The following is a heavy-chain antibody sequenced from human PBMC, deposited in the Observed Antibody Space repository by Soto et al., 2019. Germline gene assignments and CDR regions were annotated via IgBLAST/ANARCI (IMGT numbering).Heavy chain of an antibody. CDR1: GYTFTNFG. D-gene: IGHD1-26*01. J-gene: IGHJ4*02. V-gene: IGHV1-18*01. Sequence: ASVKVSCKASGYTFTNFGISWVRQAPGQGLEWMGWISAYNGNTNYAQKFQGRVTITRDTSTSTAYMELSSLRSEDTAVYYCAGRDSGSYYIFDYWGQGSLVTVSS. CDR3: AGRDSGSYYIFDY. CDR2: ISAYNGNT.